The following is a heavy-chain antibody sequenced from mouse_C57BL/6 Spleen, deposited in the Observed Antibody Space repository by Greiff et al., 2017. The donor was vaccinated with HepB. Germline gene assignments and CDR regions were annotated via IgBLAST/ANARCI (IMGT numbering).Heavy chain of an antibody. CDR1: GFNIKDYY. J-gene: IGHJ4*01. CDR3: ILYYGYDDEGYAMDY. Sequence: VQLQQSGAELVRPGASVKLSCTASGFNIKDYYMHWVKQRPEQGLEWIGRIDPEDGDTEYAPKFQGKATMTADPSSNTAFLQLSSLTSEDTAVYYCILYYGYDDEGYAMDYWGQGTSCTVSS. D-gene: IGHD2-2*01. V-gene: IGHV14-1*01. CDR2: IDPEDGDT.